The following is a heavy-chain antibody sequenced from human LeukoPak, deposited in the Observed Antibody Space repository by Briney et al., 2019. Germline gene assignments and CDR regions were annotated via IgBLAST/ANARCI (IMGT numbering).Heavy chain of an antibody. CDR1: GFTFSSYA. CDR2: ITTSGGST. Sequence: PGGSLRLSCAASGFTFSSYAMSWVRQVLGKGLEWVSSITTSGGSTYYPDSVKGRFTISRDNSKNTLYLQMNSLRAEDTAVYYCARGLPPAVADPPLDYWGQGTLVTVSS. J-gene: IGHJ4*02. CDR3: ARGLPPAVADPPLDY. D-gene: IGHD6-19*01. V-gene: IGHV3-23*01.